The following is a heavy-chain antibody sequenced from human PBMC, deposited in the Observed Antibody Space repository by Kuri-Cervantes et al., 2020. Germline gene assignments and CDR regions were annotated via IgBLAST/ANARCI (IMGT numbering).Heavy chain of an antibody. V-gene: IGHV3-9*01. Sequence: GGSLRLSCAVSGFTFDDYAMHWVRQAPGEGLEWVSGISWSSDSIGYSASVKGRFTISRDNAKNSLYLQMNSLRAEDTALYYCAKGDCSGGSCYFYYYYYMDVWGKGTTVTVSS. CDR1: GFTFDDYA. CDR2: ISWSSDSI. D-gene: IGHD2-15*01. CDR3: AKGDCSGGSCYFYYYYYMDV. J-gene: IGHJ6*03.